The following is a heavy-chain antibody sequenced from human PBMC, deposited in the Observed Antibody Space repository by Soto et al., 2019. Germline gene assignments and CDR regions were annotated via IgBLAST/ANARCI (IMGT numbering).Heavy chain of an antibody. Sequence: GGSLRLSCAASGFTFGDYYMTWIRQAPGKGLEWVSFIGNRGTGIYYADSVKGRFTIFRDNAKNSLYLQMNSLRAEDTAMYYCARDLRAVGMASRFDPWGQGTLVTVSS. CDR1: GFTFGDYY. CDR2: IGNRGTGI. V-gene: IGHV3-11*01. J-gene: IGHJ5*02. CDR3: ARDLRAVGMASRFDP. D-gene: IGHD6-13*01.